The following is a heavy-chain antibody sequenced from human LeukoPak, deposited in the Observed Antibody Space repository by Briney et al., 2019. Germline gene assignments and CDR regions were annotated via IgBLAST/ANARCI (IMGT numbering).Heavy chain of an antibody. Sequence: GGSLRLSCAASGFTFSSYGMHWVRQAPGKGLEWVAVISYDGSNKYYADSVKGRFTISRDNSKNTLYLQMNSLRAEDTAVYYCAKAMYSGSWRHFDYWGQGTLVTVSS. CDR3: AKAMYSGSWRHFDY. J-gene: IGHJ4*02. CDR1: GFTFSSYG. CDR2: ISYDGSNK. V-gene: IGHV3-30*18. D-gene: IGHD6-13*01.